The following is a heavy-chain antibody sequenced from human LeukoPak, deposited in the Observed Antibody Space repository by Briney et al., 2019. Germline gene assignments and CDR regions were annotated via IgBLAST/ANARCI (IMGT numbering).Heavy chain of an antibody. CDR3: ARDPGVFLEYCSSTSCYVFDY. Sequence: GGSLRLSCAASGFTFSSYAMSWVRQAPGKGLEWVAVISYDGSNKYYADSVKGRFTISRDNSKNTLYLQMNSLRAEDTAVYYCARDPGVFLEYCSSTSCYVFDYWGQGTLVTVSS. CDR1: GFTFSSYA. J-gene: IGHJ4*02. V-gene: IGHV3-30-3*01. D-gene: IGHD2-2*01. CDR2: ISYDGSNK.